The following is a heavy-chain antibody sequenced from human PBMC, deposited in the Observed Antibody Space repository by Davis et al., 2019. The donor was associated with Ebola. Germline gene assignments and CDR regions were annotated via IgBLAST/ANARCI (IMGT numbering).Heavy chain of an antibody. Sequence: MPSETLSLTCTVSGGSISSYYWSWIRQPPGKGLEWIGYIYYSGSTNYNPSLKSRVTISVDTSKNQFSLKLSSVTAADTAVYYCARQSGSVYWGQGTLVTVSS. CDR2: IYYSGST. CDR1: GGSISSYY. D-gene: IGHD5-12*01. V-gene: IGHV4-59*08. CDR3: ARQSGSVY. J-gene: IGHJ4*02.